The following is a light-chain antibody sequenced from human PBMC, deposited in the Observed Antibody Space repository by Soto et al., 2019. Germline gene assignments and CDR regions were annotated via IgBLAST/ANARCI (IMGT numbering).Light chain of an antibody. CDR2: GAA. CDR3: QQYGGVPYT. CDR1: QSVSGSS. V-gene: IGKV3-20*01. Sequence: EILMTPSPVTLSVSPVERATLSCRASQSVSGSSLAWYQQRPGQPPRLLIYGAASRASGIPDRFSGSGSGTDFTLTISRLEPEDFAIYYCQQYGGVPYTFGQGTKVDIK. J-gene: IGKJ2*01.